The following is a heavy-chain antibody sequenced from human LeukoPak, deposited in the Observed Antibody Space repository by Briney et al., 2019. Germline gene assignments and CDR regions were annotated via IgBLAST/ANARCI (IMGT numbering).Heavy chain of an antibody. CDR2: IYHSGST. D-gene: IGHD3-3*01. CDR1: GYSISSGYY. V-gene: IGHV4-38-2*02. J-gene: IGHJ5*02. CDR3: ARESEYYDFWSGPDP. Sequence: PSETLSLTCTVSGYSISSGYYWGWIRLPPGKGLEWIGSIYHSGSTYYNPSLKSRVTISVDTSKNQFSLKLSSVTAADTAVYYCARESEYYDFWSGPDPWGQGTLVTVSS.